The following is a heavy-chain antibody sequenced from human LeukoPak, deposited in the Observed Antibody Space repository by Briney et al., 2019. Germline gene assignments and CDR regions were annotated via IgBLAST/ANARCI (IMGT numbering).Heavy chain of an antibody. Sequence: GGSLRLSCAASGFTFSSYGMHWVRQAPGKGLEWVSGITGSGVDTYHADSVKGRFTISRDNSKNTLYLQMNSLRAEDTAVYYCAKAPAGYCSGAICYPFDYWGQGTLVSVSS. J-gene: IGHJ4*02. V-gene: IGHV3-23*01. CDR1: GFTFSSYG. CDR2: ITGSGVDT. CDR3: AKAPAGYCSGAICYPFDY. D-gene: IGHD2-15*01.